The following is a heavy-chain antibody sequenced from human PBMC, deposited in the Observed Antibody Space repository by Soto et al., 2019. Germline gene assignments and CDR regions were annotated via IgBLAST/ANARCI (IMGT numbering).Heavy chain of an antibody. J-gene: IGHJ6*02. CDR1: GGTFSSYA. CDR3: ARPVAAAGVYYGMDG. Sequence: QVQLVQSGAEVKKPGSSVKVSCKASGGTFSSYAISWVRQAPGQGLEWMEGIIPIFGTANYAQKFQGRVTITADEPSSTASMELRSLGSEDTALYYCARPVAAAGVYYGMDGWGRGTTVTVSS. CDR2: IIPIFGTA. V-gene: IGHV1-69*12. D-gene: IGHD6-13*01.